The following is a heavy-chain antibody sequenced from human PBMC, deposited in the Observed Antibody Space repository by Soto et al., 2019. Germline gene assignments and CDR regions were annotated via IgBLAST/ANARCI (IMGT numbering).Heavy chain of an antibody. CDR3: VKNSGWLNX. J-gene: IGHJ5*02. V-gene: IGHV3-23*01. CDR1: GFTFGTTD. CDR2: IDCSGGIT. Sequence: GGSLRLSCAASGFTFGTTDMSWVRQAPGEGLEWVSTIDCSGGITYYEYSVKGRFTISSDNSRNTVYLQMNSLRGDDTALYYCVKNSGWLNXWGQGALVTVSX. D-gene: IGHD6-19*01.